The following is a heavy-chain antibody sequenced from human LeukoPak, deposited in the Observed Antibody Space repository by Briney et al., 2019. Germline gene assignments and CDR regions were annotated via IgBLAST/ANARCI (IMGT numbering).Heavy chain of an antibody. V-gene: IGHV3-21*01. Sequence: GGSLRLSCAASGFTFSAYGMTWVRQAPGKGLEWGSSISSSSSYIYYADSVKGRFTISRDNAKNSLYLQMNSLRAEDTAVYYCARGGVYCAGDCVDYWGQGTLVTVSS. CDR1: GFTFSAYG. CDR2: ISSSSSYI. J-gene: IGHJ4*02. CDR3: ARGGVYCAGDCVDY. D-gene: IGHD2-21*02.